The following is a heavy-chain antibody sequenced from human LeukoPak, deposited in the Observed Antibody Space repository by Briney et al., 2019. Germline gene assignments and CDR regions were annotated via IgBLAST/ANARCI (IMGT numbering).Heavy chain of an antibody. CDR3: ARGRVQLWLQLDY. D-gene: IGHD5-18*01. V-gene: IGHV3-30-3*01. CDR2: ISYDGSNK. Sequence: GRSLRLSCAASGFTFSSYAMHWVRQAPGKGLEWVAVISYDGSNKYYADSVKGRFTISRDNSKNTLYLQMNSLRAEDTAVYYCARGRVQLWLQLDYWGQGTLVTVSS. CDR1: GFTFSSYA. J-gene: IGHJ4*02.